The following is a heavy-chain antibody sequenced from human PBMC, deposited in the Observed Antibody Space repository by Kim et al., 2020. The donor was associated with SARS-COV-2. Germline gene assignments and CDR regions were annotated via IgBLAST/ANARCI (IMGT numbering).Heavy chain of an antibody. V-gene: IGHV3-23*01. J-gene: IGHJ4*02. CDR1: GFTFSSYA. D-gene: IGHD2-21*02. CDR2: ISGSGGST. Sequence: GGSLRLSCAASGFTFSSYAMSWVRQAPGKGLEWVSAISGSGGSTYYADSVKGRFTISRDNSKNTLYLQMNSLRAEDTAVYYCAKEGSRVGVVVTAPPHYFDYWGQGTLVTVSS. CDR3: AKEGSRVGVVVTAPPHYFDY.